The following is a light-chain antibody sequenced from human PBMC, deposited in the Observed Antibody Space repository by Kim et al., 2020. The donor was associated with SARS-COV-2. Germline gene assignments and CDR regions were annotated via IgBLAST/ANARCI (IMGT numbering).Light chain of an antibody. CDR1: QSRCYSSSNKNN. CDR3: QQYYTTPLT. CDR2: WAS. J-gene: IGKJ4*01. V-gene: IGKV4-1*01. Sequence: ATINCKSSQSRCYSSSNKNNLAWYQQKPGQPPKLLIHWASIRESGVPDRFSGSGSGTDFTLTISTLQAEDVAIYYCQQYYTTPLTFGGGTKVDIK.